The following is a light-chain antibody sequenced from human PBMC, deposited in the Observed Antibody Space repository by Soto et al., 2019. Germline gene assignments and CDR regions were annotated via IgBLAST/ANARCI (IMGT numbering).Light chain of an antibody. V-gene: IGKV1-39*01. Sequence: DIQMTQSPSSLSASVGDRVTITCRASQSISSYLNWYQQKPGKAPKLLIYAASSLQSGIPSRFSGSGSGTDFTLTLSSLQPEDFATYYCQQSYSTPPMYTFGQGTKLEIK. J-gene: IGKJ2*01. CDR3: QQSYSTPPMYT. CDR2: AAS. CDR1: QSISSY.